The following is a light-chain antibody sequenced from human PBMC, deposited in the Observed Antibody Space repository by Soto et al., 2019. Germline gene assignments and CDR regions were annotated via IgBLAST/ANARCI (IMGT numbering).Light chain of an antibody. CDR3: QQYGSSGT. V-gene: IGKV3-20*01. Sequence: ELVLAPSPGTLSLSPGERGTLSCRASQSVSNNYLAWYQQKPGQAPRLLIYGASNRATGIPDRFSGSGSGTDFTLTISRLEPEDFAVYYCQQYGSSGTFGQGTKVNIK. CDR2: GAS. CDR1: QSVSNNY. J-gene: IGKJ1*01.